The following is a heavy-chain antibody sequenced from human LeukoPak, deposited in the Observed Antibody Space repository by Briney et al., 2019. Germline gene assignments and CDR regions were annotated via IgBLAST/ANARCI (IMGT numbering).Heavy chain of an antibody. CDR2: ISAYNGNT. Sequence: VASVKVSCKASGYTFTSYGISWVRQAPGQGLEWMGWISAYNGNTNYAQKLQGRVTITADESTSTAYMELSSLRSEDTAVYYCARDSVYSGYDLSANWFDPWGQGTLVTVSS. CDR1: GYTFTSYG. J-gene: IGHJ5*02. V-gene: IGHV1-18*01. CDR3: ARDSVYSGYDLSANWFDP. D-gene: IGHD5-12*01.